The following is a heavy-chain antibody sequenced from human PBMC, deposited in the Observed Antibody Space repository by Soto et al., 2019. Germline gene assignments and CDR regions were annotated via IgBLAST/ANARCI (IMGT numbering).Heavy chain of an antibody. V-gene: IGHV3-53*04. CDR2: IYSGGST. Sequence: GGSLRLSCAASGFTVSSNYMSWVRQAPGKGLEWVSVIYSGGSTYYADSVKGRFTISRHNSKNTLYLQMNSLRAEDTAVYYCARDLGGSYGSGSTASDAFDIRGQGTTVTVSS. CDR3: ARDLGGSYGSGSTASDAFDI. CDR1: GFTVSSNY. J-gene: IGHJ3*02. D-gene: IGHD3-10*01.